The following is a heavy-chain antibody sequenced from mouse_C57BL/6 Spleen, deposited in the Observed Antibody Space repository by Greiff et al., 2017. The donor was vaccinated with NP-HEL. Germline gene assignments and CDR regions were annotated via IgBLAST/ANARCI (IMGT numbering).Heavy chain of an antibody. V-gene: IGHV1-69*01. Sequence: VQLQQPGAELVMPGASVKLSCKASGYTFTSYWMHWVKQRPGQGLEWIGEIDPSDSYTNYNQKFKGKSTLTVEKSSSTAYMQLSSLTSEDSAVYYCARHYYGANFDYWGQGTTLTVSS. CDR3: ARHYYGANFDY. CDR1: GYTFTSYW. CDR2: IDPSDSYT. D-gene: IGHD1-1*01. J-gene: IGHJ2*01.